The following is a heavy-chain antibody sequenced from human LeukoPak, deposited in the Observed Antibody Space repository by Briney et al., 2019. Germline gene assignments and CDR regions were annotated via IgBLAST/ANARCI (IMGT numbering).Heavy chain of an antibody. CDR3: ARDGQRGINAGRPLGY. J-gene: IGHJ4*02. D-gene: IGHD1-1*01. CDR2: IYAGDSDT. CDR1: GYSYGSYW. Sequence: GESLKISCESSGYSYGSYWIGLVRQMPGTDLEWMGIIYAGDSDTSYSPSFQGEVTISADKSTSTAYLQWSSLKASDTAIYYCARDGQRGINAGRPLGYWGPGTLVTVSS. V-gene: IGHV5-51*01.